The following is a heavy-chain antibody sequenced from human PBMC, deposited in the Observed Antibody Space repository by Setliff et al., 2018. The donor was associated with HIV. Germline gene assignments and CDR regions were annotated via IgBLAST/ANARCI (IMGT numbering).Heavy chain of an antibody. Sequence: GGSLRLSCAASGFIFRTYAMSWVRQAPGKGLEWVSVIGDSDGSIYYADSVKGRFTISRDNAKNSLYLQMNSLRAEDTAVYFCARGVGSNYFDYWGQGTLVTVSS. J-gene: IGHJ4*02. CDR3: ARGVGSNYFDY. CDR1: GFIFRTYA. D-gene: IGHD1-26*01. CDR2: IGDSDGSI. V-gene: IGHV3-23*01.